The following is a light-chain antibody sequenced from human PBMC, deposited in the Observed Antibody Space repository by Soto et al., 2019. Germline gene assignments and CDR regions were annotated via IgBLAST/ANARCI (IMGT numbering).Light chain of an antibody. V-gene: IGKV1-9*01. Sequence: DIQLTQSPSFLSPSIGESVTITCRASQVISTSLAWYQVKPWKAPKLLIYAASTLESGVPSRFSASVSGTEFSLTITSLQPEYFATYYCQQLFDSPITFGQGTRLEIK. CDR3: QQLFDSPIT. J-gene: IGKJ5*01. CDR2: AAS. CDR1: QVISTS.